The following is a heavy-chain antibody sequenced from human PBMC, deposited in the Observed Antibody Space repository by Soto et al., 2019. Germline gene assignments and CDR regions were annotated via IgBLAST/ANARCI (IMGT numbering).Heavy chain of an antibody. CDR1: GGSISSSSYC. Sequence: SETLSLTCTVSGGSISSSSYCWGWIRQPPGKGLEWIGSIYYSGSTYYNPSLKSRVTISVDTSKNQFSLKLSSVTAADTAVYYCARHSTDTAMVTGYYFDYWGQGTLVTVSS. V-gene: IGHV4-39*01. J-gene: IGHJ4*02. CDR3: ARHSTDTAMVTGYYFDY. CDR2: IYYSGST. D-gene: IGHD5-18*01.